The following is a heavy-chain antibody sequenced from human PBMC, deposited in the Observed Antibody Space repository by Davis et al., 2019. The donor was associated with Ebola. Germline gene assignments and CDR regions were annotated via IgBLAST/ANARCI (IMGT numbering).Heavy chain of an antibody. CDR1: GFTFSNYR. CDR2: IKRGDGSDI. V-gene: IGHV3-7*01. D-gene: IGHD3-3*01. CDR3: ARGPLRAIFGVLITSNWFDP. J-gene: IGHJ5*02. Sequence: GESLKISCAASGFTFSNYRLSWVRQAPGKGPEWVASIKRGDGSDIYYADSVKGRFSISRDNAKNSLYLQMNSLRVEDTAVYYCARGPLRAIFGVLITSNWFDPWGQGTLVTVSS.